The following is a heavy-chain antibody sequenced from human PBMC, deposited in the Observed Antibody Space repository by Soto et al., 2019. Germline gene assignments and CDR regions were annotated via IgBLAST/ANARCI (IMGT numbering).Heavy chain of an antibody. Sequence: VASVKVSCKASGYTFSYYGISWVRQAPGQGLEWMGWFSSYNGDATYAQNFQGRVSMTTDTSTTTAYMELWNLRSDDTAIYYCAREDSGGLDYWGQGTLVTVSS. CDR1: GYTFSYYG. J-gene: IGHJ4*02. CDR3: AREDSGGLDY. D-gene: IGHD3-16*01. CDR2: FSSYNGDA. V-gene: IGHV1-18*01.